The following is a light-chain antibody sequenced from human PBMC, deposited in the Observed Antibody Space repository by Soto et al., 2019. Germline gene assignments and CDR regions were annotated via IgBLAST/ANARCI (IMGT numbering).Light chain of an antibody. J-gene: IGLJ2*01. CDR1: SSDVGAYNY. CDR2: DVT. Sequence: QSALTQPRSVSGSPGQSVTISCTGASSDVGAYNYVSWYQQHPGKVPKLMIYDVTRRPSGVPDRFSGSKSDNTASLTISGLQAEDEADYYCCSYAGSYTLLFGGGTKLTVL. V-gene: IGLV2-11*01. CDR3: CSYAGSYTLL.